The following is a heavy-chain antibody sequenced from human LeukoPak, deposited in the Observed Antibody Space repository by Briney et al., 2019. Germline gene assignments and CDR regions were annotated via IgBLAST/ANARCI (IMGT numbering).Heavy chain of an antibody. Sequence: GASVKVSCKASGYTFTNYGISWVRQAPGQGLEWMGWNSAFNGNTKYGQKFQGRVTMTTDTSTSTAYMDLRSLTSGDTAVYYCARERRDCSGGTCHAGDFDYWGQGTLVTVSS. CDR1: GYTFTNYG. CDR3: ARERRDCSGGTCHAGDFDY. V-gene: IGHV1-18*04. J-gene: IGHJ4*02. D-gene: IGHD2-15*01. CDR2: NSAFNGNT.